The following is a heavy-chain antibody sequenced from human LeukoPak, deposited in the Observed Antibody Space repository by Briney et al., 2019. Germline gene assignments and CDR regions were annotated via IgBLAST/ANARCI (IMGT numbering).Heavy chain of an antibody. CDR1: GFTFSSYA. V-gene: IGHV3-30*04. D-gene: IGHD3-10*01. CDR3: ARTTEVLLWFGELEY. CDR2: ISYDGSNK. J-gene: IGHJ4*02. Sequence: GGSLRLSCAASGFTFSSYAMHWVRQAPGKGVEWVAVISYDGSNKYYADSVKGRFTISRDNSKNTLYLQMNSLRAEDTAVYYCARTTEVLLWFGELEYWGQGTLVTVSS.